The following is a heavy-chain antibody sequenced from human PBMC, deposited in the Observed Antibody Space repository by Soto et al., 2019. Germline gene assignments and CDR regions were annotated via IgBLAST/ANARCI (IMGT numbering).Heavy chain of an antibody. J-gene: IGHJ6*02. D-gene: IGHD2-21*02. Sequence: QITLKESGPTLVKPPQTLTLTCTFSGFSLSTSGVGVGWIRQPPGKALEWLALIYWDDDKRYSPSLRRRLTISKDTSKYQLVITMTNMDPVDTATYYCIQSRCGGDCLQSYASHYYYGMDVWGQGTTVTGSS. V-gene: IGHV2-5*02. CDR3: IQSRCGGDCLQSYASHYYYGMDV. CDR1: GFSLSTSGVG. CDR2: IYWDDDK.